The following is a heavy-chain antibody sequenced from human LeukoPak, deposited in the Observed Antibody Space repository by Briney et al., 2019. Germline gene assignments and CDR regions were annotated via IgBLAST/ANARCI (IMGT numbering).Heavy chain of an antibody. CDR3: AKAGGASNRYYFDY. V-gene: IGHV3-23*01. CDR2: ISVSGGST. CDR1: GFTFSNYA. D-gene: IGHD1-26*01. Sequence: PGGSLRLSCAASGFTFSNYAMSWVRQAPGKGLEWVSAISVSGGSTYYADSVTGRFTFSRDNSKNTLYLQMSSLRAEDTAVYYCAKAGGASNRYYFDYWGQGTLSPSPQ. J-gene: IGHJ4*02.